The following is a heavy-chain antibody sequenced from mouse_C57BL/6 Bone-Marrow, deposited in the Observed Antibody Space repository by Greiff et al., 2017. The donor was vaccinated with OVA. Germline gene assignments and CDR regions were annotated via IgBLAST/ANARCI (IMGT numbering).Heavy chain of an antibody. J-gene: IGHJ1*03. Sequence: VHVKQSGTVLARPGASVKMSCKTSGYTFTSYWMHWVKQRPGQGLEWIGAIYPGNSDTSYNQKFKGKAKLTAVTSASTAYMELSSLTNEDSAVYYCKGDGNYVSYWYFDVWGTGTTVTVSS. CDR1: GYTFTSYW. V-gene: IGHV1-5*01. CDR2: IYPGNSDT. D-gene: IGHD2-1*01. CDR3: KGDGNYVSYWYFDV.